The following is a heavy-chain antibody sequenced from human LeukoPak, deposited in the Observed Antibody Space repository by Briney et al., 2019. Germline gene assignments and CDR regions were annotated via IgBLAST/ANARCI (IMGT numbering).Heavy chain of an antibody. J-gene: IGHJ4*02. CDR3: AKDLEYSSSSDY. CDR2: ISGSGGST. D-gene: IGHD6-6*01. Sequence: PGGSLRLSCADSGFTFSSHWMHWVRQAPGKGLEWVSAISGSGGSTYYADSVKGRFTISRDNSKNTLYLQMNSLRAEDTAVYYCAKDLEYSSSSDYWGQGTLVTVSS. CDR1: GFTFSSHW. V-gene: IGHV3-23*01.